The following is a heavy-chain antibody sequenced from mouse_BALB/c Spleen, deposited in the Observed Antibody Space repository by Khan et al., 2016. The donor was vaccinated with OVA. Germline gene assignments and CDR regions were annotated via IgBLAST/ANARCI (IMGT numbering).Heavy chain of an antibody. CDR3: ARTARIKY. J-gene: IGHJ2*01. CDR2: ISYSGST. Sequence: EVQLQESGPGLVKPSQSLSLTCTVTGYSITSGYGWNWLRQFPGNKLEWMGYISYSGSTNYNPSHKSRISITRDTSKNQFFLQLNSVTTEDTATYYCARTARIKYWGQGTTLTVSS. D-gene: IGHD1-2*01. V-gene: IGHV3-2*02. CDR1: GYSITSGYG.